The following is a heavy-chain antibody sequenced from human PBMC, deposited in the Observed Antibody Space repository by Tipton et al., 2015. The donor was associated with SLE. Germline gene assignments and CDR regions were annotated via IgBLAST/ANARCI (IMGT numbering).Heavy chain of an antibody. D-gene: IGHD2-2*03. J-gene: IGHJ3*02. CDR2: IRSSGSTI. V-gene: IGHV3-48*03. CDR1: GFTLTGYE. Sequence: SLRLSCAASGFTLTGYEMNWVRQAPGKGLEWVSYIRSSGSTIYYANSVKGRFTISRDNAKNSLYLQMNSLRVEDTAVYYCAGSLDSIVAPDAFDIWGQCTMVILPS. CDR3: AGSLDSIVAPDAFDI.